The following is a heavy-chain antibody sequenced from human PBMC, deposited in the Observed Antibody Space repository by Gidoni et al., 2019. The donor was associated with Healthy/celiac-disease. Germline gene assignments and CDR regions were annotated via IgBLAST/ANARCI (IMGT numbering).Heavy chain of an antibody. Sequence: QVQLVQSGAEVKKPGASVKVSCTASGYTFTSYGISRVRQAPGQGLEWMGWISAYNGNTNYAQKLQGRVTMTTDTSTSTAYMELRSLRSDDTAVYYCARERGYYGSGSYGEVDWGQGTLVTVSS. J-gene: IGHJ4*02. D-gene: IGHD3-10*01. CDR1: GYTFTSYG. V-gene: IGHV1-18*01. CDR2: ISAYNGNT. CDR3: ARERGYYGSGSYGEVD.